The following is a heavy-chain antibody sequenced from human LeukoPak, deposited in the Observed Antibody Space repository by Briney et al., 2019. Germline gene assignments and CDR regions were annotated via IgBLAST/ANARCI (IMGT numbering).Heavy chain of an antibody. CDR1: GGTFSSYA. Sequence: SVKVSCKASGGTFSSYAISWVRQAPGQGLEWMGGIIPIFGTANYAQKFQGRVTITADESTSTAYMELSSLRSKDTAVYYCARGIVGATGSDAFDIWGQGTMVTVSS. V-gene: IGHV1-69*13. D-gene: IGHD1-26*01. CDR2: IIPIFGTA. J-gene: IGHJ3*02. CDR3: ARGIVGATGSDAFDI.